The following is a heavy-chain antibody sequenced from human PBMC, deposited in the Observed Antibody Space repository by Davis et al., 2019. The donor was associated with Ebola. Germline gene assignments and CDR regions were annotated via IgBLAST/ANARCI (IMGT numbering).Heavy chain of an antibody. CDR3: AREGFLEWLFHAAAAGHFDY. V-gene: IGHV1-3*01. D-gene: IGHD3-3*01. J-gene: IGHJ4*02. CDR2: INAGNGNT. Sequence: ASVKVSCKASGYTFTSYAMHWVRQAPGQRLEWMGWINAGNGNTKYSQKFQGRVTITRDTSASTAYMELSSLRSEDTAVYYCAREGFLEWLFHAAAAGHFDYWGQGTLVTVSS. CDR1: GYTFTSYA.